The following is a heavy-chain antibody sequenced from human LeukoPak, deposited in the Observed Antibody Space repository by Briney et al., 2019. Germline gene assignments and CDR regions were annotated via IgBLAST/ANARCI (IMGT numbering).Heavy chain of an antibody. J-gene: IGHJ4*02. CDR1: GFTFSSYE. Sequence: QTVGSLRLSYAASGFTFSSYEMNWVRQAPGKGLKWVSYISSSGSTIYYADSVKGRFTISRDNAKNSLYLQMNSLRAEDTAVYYCARETGVGLSIFDYWGQGTLVTVSS. CDR2: ISSSGSTI. D-gene: IGHD2/OR15-2a*01. CDR3: ARETGVGLSIFDY. V-gene: IGHV3-48*03.